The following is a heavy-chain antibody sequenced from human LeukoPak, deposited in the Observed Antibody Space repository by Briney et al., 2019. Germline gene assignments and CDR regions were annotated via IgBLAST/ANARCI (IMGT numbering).Heavy chain of an antibody. D-gene: IGHD4-17*01. CDR1: GFTVSSNY. J-gene: IGHJ5*02. Sequence: GGSLRLSCAASGFTVSSNYMSWVRQAPGKGLEWVSAISGSGGSTYYADSVKGRFTISRDNSKNTLYLQMNSLRAEDTAVYYCAKDPYGDYATWGQGTLVTVSS. CDR3: AKDPYGDYAT. CDR2: ISGSGGST. V-gene: IGHV3-23*01.